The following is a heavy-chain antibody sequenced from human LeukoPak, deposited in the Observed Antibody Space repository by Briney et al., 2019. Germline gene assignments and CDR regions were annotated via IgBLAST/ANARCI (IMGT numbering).Heavy chain of an antibody. D-gene: IGHD5-18*01. CDR2: ISSSSSHI. CDR3: ARGLDTAIDY. Sequence: PGGSLRLSCAASGFTFSSYSMNWVRQAPGKGLEWVSSISSSSSHIYYADSVKGRFTTSRDNAKNSLYLQMNSLRAEDTAVYYCARGLDTAIDYWGQGTLVTVSS. J-gene: IGHJ4*02. CDR1: GFTFSSYS. V-gene: IGHV3-21*01.